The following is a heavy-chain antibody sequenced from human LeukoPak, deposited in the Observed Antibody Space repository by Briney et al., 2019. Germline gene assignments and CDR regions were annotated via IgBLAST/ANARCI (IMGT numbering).Heavy chain of an antibody. CDR2: GSGHTT. Sequence: GSGHTTYYADSVKGRFTISRDNSKNTLYLQMNSLRSEDTAVYYCARDNSVRDEAWWFNPWGQGTLVTVSS. J-gene: IGHJ5*02. CDR3: ARDNSVRDEAWWFNP. V-gene: IGHV3-23*01. D-gene: IGHD5-24*01.